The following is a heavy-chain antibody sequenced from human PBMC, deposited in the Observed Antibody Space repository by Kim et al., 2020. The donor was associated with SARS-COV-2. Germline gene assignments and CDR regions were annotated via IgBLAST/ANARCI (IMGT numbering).Heavy chain of an antibody. CDR1: GGSVSSGSYY. J-gene: IGHJ4*02. CDR3: ARDRSYGFVDY. V-gene: IGHV4-61*01. D-gene: IGHD5-18*01. CDR2: IYYSGST. Sequence: SETLSLTCTVSGGSVSSGSYYWSWIRQPPGKGLEWIGYIYYSGSTNYNPSLKSRVTISVDTSKNQFSLKLSSVTAADTAVYYCARDRSYGFVDYWGQGT.